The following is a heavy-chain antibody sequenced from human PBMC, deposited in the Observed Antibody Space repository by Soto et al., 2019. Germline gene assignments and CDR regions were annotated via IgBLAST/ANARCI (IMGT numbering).Heavy chain of an antibody. D-gene: IGHD3-16*01. CDR1: GYTFIHYY. CDR2: INPNGGST. J-gene: IGHJ4*02. CDR3: ARSLLQGEF. V-gene: IGHV1-46*01. Sequence: QVQLVQSGAEVKKPGASVKISCKASGYTFIHYYIHWVRQAPGQGLEWMAIINPNGGSTNYAQKFQGRVTVTSDTSTTTVSMELNGLESDDTAVYFCARSLLQGEFWGQGTLVTVSS.